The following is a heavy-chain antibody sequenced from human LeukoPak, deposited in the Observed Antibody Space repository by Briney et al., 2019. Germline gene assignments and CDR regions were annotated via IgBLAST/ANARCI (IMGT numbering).Heavy chain of an antibody. D-gene: IGHD6-19*01. CDR3: ARSLTGSGWPFYFDY. V-gene: IGHV1-18*04. CDR1: GYTFTSYG. CDR2: ISAYNGNT. J-gene: IGHJ4*02. Sequence: ASVKVSCKASGYTFTSYGISWVRQAPGQGLEWMGWISAYNGNTNSAQKPQGRVTMTTDTSTSTAYMELRSLRSDDTAVYYCARSLTGSGWPFYFDYWGQGTLVTVSS.